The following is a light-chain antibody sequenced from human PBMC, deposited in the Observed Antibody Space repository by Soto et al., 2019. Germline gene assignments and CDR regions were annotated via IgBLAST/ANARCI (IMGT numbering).Light chain of an antibody. CDR2: TNN. V-gene: IGLV1-44*01. J-gene: IGLJ2*01. CDR1: SSNIGSYT. CDR3: AAWDDSLNGVI. Sequence: QSVLTQPPSASGTPGQRVTISCSGGSSNIGSYTVNWYQQLPGTAPKLLIYTNNQRPSGVPDRFSGSKSGTSASLAISGLQSEDEADYYCAAWDDSLNGVIFGGGTRSPS.